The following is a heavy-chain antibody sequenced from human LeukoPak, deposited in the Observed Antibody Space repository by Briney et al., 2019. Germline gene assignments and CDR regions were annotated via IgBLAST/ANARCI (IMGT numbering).Heavy chain of an antibody. CDR3: ARDLSGIGGYFDY. Sequence: SETLSLTCTVSGGPISSYYWSWIRQPPGKGLEWIGYIYYSGSTNYNPSLKSRVTISVDTSKNQFSLKLSSVTAADTAVYYCARDLSGIGGYFDYWGQGTLVTVSS. J-gene: IGHJ4*02. D-gene: IGHD3-10*01. V-gene: IGHV4-59*01. CDR2: IYYSGST. CDR1: GGPISSYY.